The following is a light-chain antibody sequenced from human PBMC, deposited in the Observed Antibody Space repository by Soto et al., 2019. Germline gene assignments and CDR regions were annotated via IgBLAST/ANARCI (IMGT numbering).Light chain of an antibody. Sequence: QSALTQPASVSGSPGQSITISCTGTSSDVGDFDCVSWYQQHPGKAPKLMIYEVSDRPSGVSNRFSGSKSGDTASLTISGLQAEDEADYYCSSYTSSSTLVFGGRTKLTVL. V-gene: IGLV2-14*01. J-gene: IGLJ2*01. CDR1: SSDVGDFDC. CDR2: EVS. CDR3: SSYTSSSTLV.